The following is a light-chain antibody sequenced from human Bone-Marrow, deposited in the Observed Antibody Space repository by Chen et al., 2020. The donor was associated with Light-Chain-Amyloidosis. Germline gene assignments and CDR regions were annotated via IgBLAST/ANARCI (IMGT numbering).Light chain of an antibody. CDR2: WAS. CDR1: QSVLYSSNNKNY. Sequence: DIVMTQSPDSLAVSLGERATINCKSRQSVLYSSNNKNYLAWYQQKPGQPPKLLISWASTRESGVPERFSGSGSETDFTRPISSLQAEDVAVYYCQQYYATLPSFGGGTKVEIK. CDR3: QQYYATLPS. J-gene: IGKJ4*01. V-gene: IGKV4-1*01.